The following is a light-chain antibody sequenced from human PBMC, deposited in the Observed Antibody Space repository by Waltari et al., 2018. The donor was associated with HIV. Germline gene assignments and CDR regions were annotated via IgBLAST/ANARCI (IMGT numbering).Light chain of an antibody. Sequence: SYELAQPPSVSVSPGQTARLPCSGDSLPRQFVYSYQQKPGQAPIVVIYKDSERPSGIPERFSGFISGTTATLTISAVQAEDEADYYCQSADITGTLGVFGGGTRLTV. J-gene: IGLJ2*01. CDR2: KDS. CDR1: SLPRQF. CDR3: QSADITGTLGV. V-gene: IGLV3-25*03.